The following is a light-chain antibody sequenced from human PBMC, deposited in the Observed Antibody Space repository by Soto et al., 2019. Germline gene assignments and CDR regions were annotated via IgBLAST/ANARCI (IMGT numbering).Light chain of an antibody. CDR3: QQLNSYPIT. Sequence: DIQMTQSPSTLSASVGDRVTITCRASPSISSWLACYQQNPGKAPKLLIYDASSLESGVLSRLSGSGSGADFTLTISSLQSEDFATYYCQQLNSYPITFGQGTRLEIK. CDR1: PSISSW. CDR2: DAS. V-gene: IGKV1-5*01. J-gene: IGKJ5*01.